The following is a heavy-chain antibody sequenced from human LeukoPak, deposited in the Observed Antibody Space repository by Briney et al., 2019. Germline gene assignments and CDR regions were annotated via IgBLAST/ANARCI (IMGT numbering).Heavy chain of an antibody. CDR3: AKEGPGQGYNYGNDAFNI. CDR1: GSTFDDYA. J-gene: IGHJ3*02. Sequence: GGSLRLSCAASGSTFDDYAMHWVRQAPGKGLEWVSGISWNSGSIGYADSVKGRFTISRDNAKNSLYLQMNSLRAEDMALYYCAKEGPGQGYNYGNDAFNIWGQGTMVTVSS. D-gene: IGHD5-18*01. CDR2: ISWNSGSI. V-gene: IGHV3-9*03.